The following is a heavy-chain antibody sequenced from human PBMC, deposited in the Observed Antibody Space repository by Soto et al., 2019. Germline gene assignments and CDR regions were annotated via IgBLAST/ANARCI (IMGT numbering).Heavy chain of an antibody. D-gene: IGHD2-15*01. CDR3: ATYCSAGPCYSVNY. J-gene: IGHJ4*02. CDR2: IRSSSNTI. Sequence: PGGSLRLSCAASGFTFSSHTMNWVRQAPGKGLEWVSYIRSSSNTIYYADSVKGRFTISRDNAKNSLYLQMNSLRAEDTAVYYCATYCSAGPCYSVNYWGQGALVTVS. CDR1: GFTFSSHT. V-gene: IGHV3-48*01.